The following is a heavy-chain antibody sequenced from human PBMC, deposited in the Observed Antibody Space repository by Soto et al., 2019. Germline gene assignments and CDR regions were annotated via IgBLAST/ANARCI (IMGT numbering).Heavy chain of an antibody. V-gene: IGHV4-61*01. D-gene: IGHD3-22*01. CDR3: ARDSSGRHDY. CDR1: GGSVRSGSYY. Sequence: PSETLSLTCSVPGGSVRSGSYYWTWIRQPPGKGLEWIGYIYQSGTTNYNASLKSRVTISIDTSKNQFFLKLNSVTAADTAVYYCARDSSGRHDYWGQGTLVTVSS. CDR2: IYQSGTT. J-gene: IGHJ4*02.